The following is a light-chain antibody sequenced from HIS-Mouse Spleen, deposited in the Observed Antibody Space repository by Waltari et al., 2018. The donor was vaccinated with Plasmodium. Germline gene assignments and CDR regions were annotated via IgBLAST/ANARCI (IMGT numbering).Light chain of an antibody. CDR3: QQYDNLPPYT. V-gene: IGKV1-33*01. J-gene: IGKJ2*01. CDR2: DAS. CDR1: QDISNY. Sequence: DIQMTQSPSSLSASVGDSVTITCQASQDISNYLKWYQQKPGKAPKLLIYDASNLETGVPSRFSGSGSGTDFTFTSSSLQPEDIATYYCQQYDNLPPYTFGQGTKLEIK.